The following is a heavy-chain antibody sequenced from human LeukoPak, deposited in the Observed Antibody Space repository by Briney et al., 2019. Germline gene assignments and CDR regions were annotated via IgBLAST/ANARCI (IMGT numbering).Heavy chain of an antibody. D-gene: IGHD1-1*01. CDR1: GDSVSSNTAA. CDR2: TYYRSKFYF. J-gene: IGHJ4*02. Sequence: SQTLSLTCAISGDSVSSNTAAWNWFRQSPSRGLEWLGRTYYRSKFYFDYTGSVKSRIIINPDTSRNQFSLQLNSVTPEDTAVYYCARGKWERLIFHFDSWGQGALITVSS. CDR3: ARGKWERLIFHFDS. V-gene: IGHV6-1*01.